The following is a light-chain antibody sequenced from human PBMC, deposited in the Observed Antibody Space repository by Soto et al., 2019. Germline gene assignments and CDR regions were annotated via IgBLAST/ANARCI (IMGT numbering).Light chain of an antibody. V-gene: IGLV2-14*01. CDR1: SSDVGGYNY. CDR2: EVS. Sequence: QSVLTQPASVSGSPGQSITISCTGTSSDVGGYNYVSWFQHHPGKAPKLIIYEVSYRPSGVSARFSGSKSGDTASLTISGLQAEDEADYYCSSFTNTITRYAFGTGTKLNVL. CDR3: SSFTNTITRYA. J-gene: IGLJ1*01.